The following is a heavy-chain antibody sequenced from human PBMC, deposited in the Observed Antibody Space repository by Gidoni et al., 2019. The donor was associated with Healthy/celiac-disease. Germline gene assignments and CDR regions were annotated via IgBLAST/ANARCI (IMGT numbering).Heavy chain of an antibody. J-gene: IGHJ4*02. V-gene: IGHV3-33*01. CDR1: GFTFSSYG. D-gene: IGHD3-22*01. Sequence: QVQLVESGGGVVQPGRSLRLPCAASGFTFSSYGMHWVRQAPGKGLEWVAVIWYDGSNKYYADSVKGRFTIARDNSKNTLYLQMNSLRAEDTAVYYCAREDSYYDSSALDYWGQGTLVTVSS. CDR3: AREDSYYDSSALDY. CDR2: IWYDGSNK.